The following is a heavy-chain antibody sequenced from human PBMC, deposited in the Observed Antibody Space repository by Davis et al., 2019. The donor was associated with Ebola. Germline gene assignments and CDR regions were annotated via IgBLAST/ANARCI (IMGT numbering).Heavy chain of an antibody. D-gene: IGHD5-18*01. Sequence: SETLSLTCAVYGGSFSGYYWSWIRQPPGKGLEWVGEINHSGSTNYNPSLKSRVTISVDTSKNQFSLKLSSVTAADTAVYYCARDRGYSYGLDYWGQGTLVTVSS. CDR1: GGSFSGYY. CDR2: INHSGST. J-gene: IGHJ4*02. CDR3: ARDRGYSYGLDY. V-gene: IGHV4-34*01.